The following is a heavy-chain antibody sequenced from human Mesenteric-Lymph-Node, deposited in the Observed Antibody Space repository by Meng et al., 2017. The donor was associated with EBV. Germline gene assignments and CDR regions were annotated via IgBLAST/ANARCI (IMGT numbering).Heavy chain of an antibody. CDR1: GGTLEGFG. D-gene: IGHD3-22*01. CDR3: ARDAHYDSSGYQARSFDY. Sequence: VQCVPSGPEVRKPGSSVGVPRKASGGTLEGFGISWVRQAPGQGLEWLGEIVPYFATTNYAQKFRGRLMITADDSTATAYMELSSLRSEDTAVYYCARDAHYDSSGYQARSFDYWGQGTLVTVSS. V-gene: IGHV1-69*01. CDR2: IVPYFATT. J-gene: IGHJ4*02.